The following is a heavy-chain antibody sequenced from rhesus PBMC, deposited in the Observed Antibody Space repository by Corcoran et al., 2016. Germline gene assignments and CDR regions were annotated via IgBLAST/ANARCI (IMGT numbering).Heavy chain of an antibody. CDR2: IGGRRRST. D-gene: IGHD1-38*01. CDR1: GGSIIGYY. V-gene: IGHV4-165*02. CDR3: ARKGWNTPIDY. Sequence: QVQLQESGPGLVKPSETLSLTCAVSGGSIIGYYWNWIRQPPGKGLAWIGYIGGRRRSTYNNPSIKSRVNISTDTSKNQFALKLSSVTAADTAVYYCARKGWNTPIDYWGQGVLVTVSS. J-gene: IGHJ4*01.